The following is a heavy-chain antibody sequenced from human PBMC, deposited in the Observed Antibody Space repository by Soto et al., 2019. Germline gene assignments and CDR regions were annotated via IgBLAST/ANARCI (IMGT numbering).Heavy chain of an antibody. J-gene: IGHJ6*02. CDR1: GYSFTSYW. V-gene: IGHV5-51*01. CDR2: IYPGDSDT. CDR3: ATQVVPAVYGMDV. Sequence: GESLKISCKGSGYSFTSYWIGWVCPMPGKGLEWMGIIYPGDSDTRYSPSFQGQVTISADKSISTAYLQWSSLKASDTAMYYCATQVVPAVYGMDVWGQGTTVTVSS. D-gene: IGHD2-2*01.